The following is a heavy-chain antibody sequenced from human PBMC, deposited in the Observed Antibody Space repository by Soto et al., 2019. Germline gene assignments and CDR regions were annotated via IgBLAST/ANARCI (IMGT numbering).Heavy chain of an antibody. CDR3: ARQRTTVVTQAYFDH. Sequence: PSETLSLTCIVSGESISSSSYYWGWIRQPPGKGLEWIGSIYYSGRTYYNPSFKSRVTISIATSKNQFSLKLSSVTANDTAVYYCARQRTTVVTQAYFDHWGQGALVTVSS. D-gene: IGHD2-21*02. CDR1: GESISSSSYY. CDR2: IYYSGRT. J-gene: IGHJ4*01. V-gene: IGHV4-39*01.